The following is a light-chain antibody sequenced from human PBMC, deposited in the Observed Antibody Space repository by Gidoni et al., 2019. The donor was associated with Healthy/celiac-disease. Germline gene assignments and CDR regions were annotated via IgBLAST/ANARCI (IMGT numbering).Light chain of an antibody. CDR3: QQYYSAPPA. J-gene: IGKJ3*01. V-gene: IGKV1-27*01. CDR2: AAS. CDR1: QGISNY. Sequence: DIQMTQSPASLSASVGDRVTSTCLASQGISNYLDWYQQKPGKVPKLLIYAASSLQSGVPSRFSGSGSGTDFTLTISSLQPEDVATYYCQQYYSAPPAFXPXTKVDIK.